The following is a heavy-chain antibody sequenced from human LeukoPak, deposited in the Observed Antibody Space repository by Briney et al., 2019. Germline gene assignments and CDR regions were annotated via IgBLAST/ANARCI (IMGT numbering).Heavy chain of an antibody. CDR2: IYYSGST. CDR1: GGSISSYY. CDR3: ARAPPTIFGPDGAFDI. J-gene: IGHJ3*02. Sequence: PSETLSLTCTVSGGSISSYYWSWIRQPPGKGLEWIGYIYYSGSTNYNPSLKSRVTISVDTSKNQFSLKLSSVTAADTAVYYCARAPPTIFGPDGAFDIWGQGTMVTVSS. D-gene: IGHD3-3*01. V-gene: IGHV4-59*01.